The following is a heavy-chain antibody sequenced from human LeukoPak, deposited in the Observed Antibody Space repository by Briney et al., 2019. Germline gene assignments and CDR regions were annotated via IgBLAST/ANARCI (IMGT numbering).Heavy chain of an antibody. CDR1: GGSISSSSYY. CDR2: IYYSGST. V-gene: IGHV4-39*01. Sequence: SETLSLTCTVSGGSISSSSYYWGWIRQPPGKGLEWIGSIYYSGSTYYNPSLKSRVTISVDTSKNQFSLKLSSVTAADTAVYYCARSDVEMATILFDYWGQGTLVTVSS. D-gene: IGHD5-24*01. CDR3: ARSDVEMATILFDY. J-gene: IGHJ4*02.